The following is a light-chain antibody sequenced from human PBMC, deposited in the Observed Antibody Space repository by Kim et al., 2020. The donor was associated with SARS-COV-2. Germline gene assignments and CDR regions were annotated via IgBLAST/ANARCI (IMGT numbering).Light chain of an antibody. CDR2: QDT. J-gene: IGLJ3*02. V-gene: IGLV3-1*01. CDR1: KLDDRY. CDR3: QVWDSSTKGV. Sequence: SYELTQPPSVSVSAGQTARITCSGDKLDDRYVCWYQQRAGQSPAPVIFQDTKRPSGVPERFSGSKSGNTATLTISGTQATDEAYYFCQVWDSSTKGVFGG.